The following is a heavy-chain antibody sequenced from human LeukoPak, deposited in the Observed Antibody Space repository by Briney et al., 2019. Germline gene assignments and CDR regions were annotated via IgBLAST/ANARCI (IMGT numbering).Heavy chain of an antibody. CDR1: EFTFSSYW. D-gene: IGHD5-12*01. J-gene: IGHJ4*02. CDR3: ARDGGYSGYAPSNY. CDR2: IKQDGSEK. V-gene: IGHV3-7*01. Sequence: GGSLRLSCLASEFTFSSYWMSWVRQAPGKGLEWVANIKQDGSEKYYVDSVKGRFTISRDNAKNSLYLQMSSLRAEDTAVYYCARDGGYSGYAPSNYWGQGTLVTVSS.